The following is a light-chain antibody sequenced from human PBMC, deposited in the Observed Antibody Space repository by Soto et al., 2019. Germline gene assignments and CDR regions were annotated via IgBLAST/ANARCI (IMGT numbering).Light chain of an antibody. J-gene: IGLJ2*01. CDR2: EVS. CDR1: ATDITTYNY. Sequence: QSALTQPASVSGSPGQSITISCTGTATDITTYNYISWYRQYPGKAPKLMIYEVSHRPSGVSNRFSGSKSGDTASLTISGLQAADDAAYYCSSYSSGSPLVLFGGGTKLTVL. V-gene: IGLV2-14*01. CDR3: SSYSSGSPLVL.